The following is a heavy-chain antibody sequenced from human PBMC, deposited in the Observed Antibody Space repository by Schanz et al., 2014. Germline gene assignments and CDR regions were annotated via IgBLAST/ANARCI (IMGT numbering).Heavy chain of an antibody. D-gene: IGHD5-12*01. CDR3: ASPSGYSDYGTYFDF. CDR1: GFTLSSYA. V-gene: IGHV3-30-3*01. J-gene: IGHJ4*02. CDR2: ISNDGSIK. Sequence: QVQLVESGGGVVQPGRSLRLSCAAYGFTLSSYAMHWVRQAPGKGLEWVALISNDGSIKYYADSVEGRFTISRDNSRNTLYLQMNSLRTEDTAVYYCASPSGYSDYGTYFDFWGQGTLVTVSS.